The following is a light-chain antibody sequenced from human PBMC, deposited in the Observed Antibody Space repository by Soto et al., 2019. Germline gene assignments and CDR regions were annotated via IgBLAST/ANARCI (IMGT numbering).Light chain of an antibody. J-gene: IGKJ2*01. V-gene: IGKV3-20*01. CDR2: CAS. Sequence: EIVLTQSPDTLSLSPGERVTLSCRASQRMTNNFLAWFQQKPGLAPRLLIHCASTRASGVPDRFTGGGSGTDFVLTISRVEPEDFAVYYCQQSGRSPFTFGQGTKLQIK. CDR3: QQSGRSPFT. CDR1: QRMTNNF.